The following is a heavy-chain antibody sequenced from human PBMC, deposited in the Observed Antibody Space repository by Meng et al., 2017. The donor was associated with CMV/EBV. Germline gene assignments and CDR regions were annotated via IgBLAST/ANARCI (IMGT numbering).Heavy chain of an antibody. V-gene: IGHV3-30*04. CDR3: AKVPTMTGYFDY. J-gene: IGHJ4*02. CDR1: GFTFSSYA. Sequence: GGPLRLSCAASGFTFSSYAVYWVRQAPGKGLEWVAVISYDGNNKYYADSVKGRFTISRDNSKNTLYLQMNSLRAEDTAVYYCAKVPTMTGYFDYWGQGTLVTVSS. D-gene: IGHD3-22*01. CDR2: ISYDGNNK.